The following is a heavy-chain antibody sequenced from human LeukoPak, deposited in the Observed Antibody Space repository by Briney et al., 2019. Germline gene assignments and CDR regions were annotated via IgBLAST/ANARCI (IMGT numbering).Heavy chain of an antibody. D-gene: IGHD3-9*01. CDR2: INPNSGGT. V-gene: IGHV1-2*04. CDR3: ARGLVKGGYGMDV. J-gene: IGHJ6*04. Sequence: GASVKVSCKASGYTFTGYYMHWVRQAPGQGLEWMGWINPNSGGTNYAQKFQGWVTMTRDTSISTAYMELSRLRSDDTAVYYCARGLVKGGYGMDVWGKGTKVTVSS. CDR1: GYTFTGYY.